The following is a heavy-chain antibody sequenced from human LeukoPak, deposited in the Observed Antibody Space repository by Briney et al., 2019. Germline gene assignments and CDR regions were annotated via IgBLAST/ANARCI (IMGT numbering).Heavy chain of an antibody. D-gene: IGHD4/OR15-4a*01. CDR3: ASGASDELMTYCFDY. CDR1: GGSISSYY. J-gene: IGHJ4*02. Sequence: SETLSLTCTVSGGSISSYYWSWIRQPAGKGLEWIGRIYTSGSTNYNPSLKSRVTMSVDTSKNQFSLKLSSVTAADTAVYYCASGASDELMTYCFDYWGQGTLVTVSS. CDR2: IYTSGST. V-gene: IGHV4-4*07.